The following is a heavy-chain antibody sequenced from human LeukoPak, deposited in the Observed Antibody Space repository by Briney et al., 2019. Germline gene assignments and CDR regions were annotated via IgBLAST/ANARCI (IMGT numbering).Heavy chain of an antibody. CDR1: GFTFSSYA. Sequence: GGSLRLSCAASGFTFSSYAMHWVRQAPGKGLEYVSAISSNGGSTYYANSVKGRFTISRDNSKNTLYLQTGSLRAEDMAVYYCARDGGSGSYSWNWFDPWGQGTLVTVSS. CDR2: ISSNGGST. J-gene: IGHJ5*02. V-gene: IGHV3-64*01. D-gene: IGHD1-26*01. CDR3: ARDGGSGSYSWNWFDP.